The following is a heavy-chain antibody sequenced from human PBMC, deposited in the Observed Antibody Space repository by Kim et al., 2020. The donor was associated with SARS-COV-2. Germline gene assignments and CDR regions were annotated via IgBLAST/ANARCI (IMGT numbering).Heavy chain of an antibody. V-gene: IGHV4-34*01. CDR3: ARAPLD. J-gene: IGHJ4*02. CDR2: INHSGST. CDR1: GGSFSGYY. Sequence: SETLSLTCAVYGGSFSGYYWSWIRQPRGKGREWIGEINHSGSTNYNPSLKSRVTISVDTSKNQFSLKLSSVTAADTAVYYCARAPLDWGQGTLGTFPA.